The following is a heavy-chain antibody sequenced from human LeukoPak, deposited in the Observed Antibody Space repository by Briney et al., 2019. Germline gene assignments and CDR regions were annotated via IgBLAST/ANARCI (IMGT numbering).Heavy chain of an antibody. D-gene: IGHD3-22*01. J-gene: IGHJ4*02. CDR2: ISSSGSTI. V-gene: IGHV3-11*04. Sequence: GGSQRLSCAASGFTFSDYYMSWVRQAPGKGLEWLSYISSSGSTIYYVDSVKGRFTISRDNAKNSLYLQMNSLRAEDTAVYYCARSTHGYYDSSGYSYFDYWGQGTLVTVSS. CDR1: GFTFSDYY. CDR3: ARSTHGYYDSSGYSYFDY.